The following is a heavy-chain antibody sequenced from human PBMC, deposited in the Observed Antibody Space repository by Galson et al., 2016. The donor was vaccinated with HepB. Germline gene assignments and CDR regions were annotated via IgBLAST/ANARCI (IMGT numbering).Heavy chain of an antibody. Sequence: SVKVSCKASGGTLSSYPISWVRQAPGQGLEWLGRIIPILGVTNYAQKFQGRVTITADKSTSTAYRELSSLTYEDTAVYYCARVRGSHASSGFYFDSWGQGTLVTVSS. J-gene: IGHJ4*02. D-gene: IGHD3-22*01. CDR3: ARVRGSHASSGFYFDS. V-gene: IGHV1-69*04. CDR2: IIPILGVT. CDR1: GGTLSSYP.